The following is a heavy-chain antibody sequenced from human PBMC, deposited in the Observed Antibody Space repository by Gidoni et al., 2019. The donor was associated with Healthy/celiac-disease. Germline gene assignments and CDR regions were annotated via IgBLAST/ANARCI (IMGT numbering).Heavy chain of an antibody. V-gene: IGHV1-69*01. CDR1: GRTFSTYA. D-gene: IGHD2-15*01. J-gene: IGHJ6*02. CDR2: IIPIFGTA. Sequence: QVQLVQSGAAVKKAGSSVKVSCKAAGRTFSTYAISWVRRAPGQGLEWMGGIIPIFGTANYAQKFQGRVTISADESTSTAYMELSSLRSEDTAVYYCAREAVVAANYYYYGMDVWGQGTTVTVSS. CDR3: AREAVVAANYYYYGMDV.